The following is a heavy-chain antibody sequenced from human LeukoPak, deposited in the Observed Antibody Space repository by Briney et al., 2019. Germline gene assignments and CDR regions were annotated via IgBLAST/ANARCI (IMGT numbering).Heavy chain of an antibody. Sequence: GSLRLSCAASGFTLSSYAMSWVRQAPGKGLEWVPAISGSGDSTYYADSVKGRLTISRDNSKNTLYLQMNSLRTEDTAVYYCARDDGTHFFDYWGQGTLVTVSS. D-gene: IGHD1-26*01. CDR3: ARDDGTHFFDY. V-gene: IGHV3-23*01. CDR2: ISGSGDST. CDR1: GFTLSSYA. J-gene: IGHJ4*02.